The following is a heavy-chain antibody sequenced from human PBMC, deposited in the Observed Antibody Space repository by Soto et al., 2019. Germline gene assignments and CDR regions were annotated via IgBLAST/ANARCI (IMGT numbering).Heavy chain of an antibody. J-gene: IGHJ6*02. Sequence: GGSLRLSCTPSGFTFRNYGLLWVRQAPGKGLEWVALISYDGDHKYYTDSARGRFTFSRDNFNNMLFLQMNSLRAEDTAVYHCARGYVDTGPRGVMDVWGQGTTVTVSS. CDR2: ISYDGDHK. V-gene: IGHV3-33*02. D-gene: IGHD5-18*01. CDR3: ARGYVDTGPRGVMDV. CDR1: GFTFRNYG.